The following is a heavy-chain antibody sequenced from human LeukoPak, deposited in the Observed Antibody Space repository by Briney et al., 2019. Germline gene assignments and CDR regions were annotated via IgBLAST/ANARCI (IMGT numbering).Heavy chain of an antibody. D-gene: IGHD3-3*01. CDR1: GFTFSSYA. J-gene: IGHJ3*02. Sequence: GGSLRLSCAASGFTFSSYAMSWVRQAPGKGLEWVSAISGSGGSTYYADSVKGRFTISRDNSKNTLYLQMNTLRAEDTALYYCARGYDFWSGRLGDAFDIWGQGTMVTVSS. V-gene: IGHV3-23*01. CDR3: ARGYDFWSGRLGDAFDI. CDR2: ISGSGGST.